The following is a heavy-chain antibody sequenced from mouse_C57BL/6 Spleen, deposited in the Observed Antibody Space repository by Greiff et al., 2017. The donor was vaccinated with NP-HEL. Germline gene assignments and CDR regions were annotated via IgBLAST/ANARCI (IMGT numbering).Heavy chain of an antibody. J-gene: IGHJ3*01. V-gene: IGHV1-4*01. D-gene: IGHD1-1*01. CDR2: INPSSGYT. CDR3: ARTTVVATDWFAY. Sequence: VQLQQSGAELARPGASVKMSCKASGYTFTSYTMHWVKQRPGQGLEWIGYINPSSGYTKYNQKFKDKATLTADKSSSTAYMQLSSLTSEDSAVYYCARTTVVATDWFAYWGQGTLVTVSA. CDR1: GYTFTSYT.